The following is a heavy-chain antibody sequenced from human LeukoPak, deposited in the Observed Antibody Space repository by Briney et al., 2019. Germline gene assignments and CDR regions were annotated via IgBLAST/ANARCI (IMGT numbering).Heavy chain of an antibody. V-gene: IGHV1-18*01. CDR2: ISAYNGNT. J-gene: IGHJ4*02. CDR1: GYTFTSYG. Sequence: ASVKVSCKASGYTFTSYGISWVRQAPRQGLEWMGWISAYNGNTNYAQKLQGRVTMTTDTSTSTAYMELRSLRSDDTAVYYCARDYYYDSSGPFDYWGQGTLVTVSS. CDR3: ARDYYYDSSGPFDY. D-gene: IGHD3-22*01.